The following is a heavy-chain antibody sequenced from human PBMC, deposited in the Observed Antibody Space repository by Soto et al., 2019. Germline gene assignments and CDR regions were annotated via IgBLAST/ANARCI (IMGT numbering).Heavy chain of an antibody. CDR2: LDPEEGER. CDR3: ATDGGY. CDR1: GYTLTESS. Sequence: QVQMVQFGAEGKKPGASVKVSCKVSGYTLTESSMHWVRQAPGKGLEWMGGLDPEEGERNYAQKFQGRVTMTEDTSTDTAYMELSSLRSEDTAVYYCATDGGYWGQGTLVTVSS. V-gene: IGHV1-24*01. D-gene: IGHD3-10*01. J-gene: IGHJ4*02.